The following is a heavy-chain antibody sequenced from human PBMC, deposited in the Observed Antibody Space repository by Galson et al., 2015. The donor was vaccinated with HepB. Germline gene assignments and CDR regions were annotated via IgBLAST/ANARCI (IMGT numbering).Heavy chain of an antibody. Sequence: TLSLTCTVSGGSIGSGGYYWSWIRQHPGKGLEWIGYIYYSGSTYYNPSLKSRVTISVDTSKNQFSLKLSSVTAADTAVYYCVRDSTGDDRQLNYYYMDVWGKGTTVTVSS. D-gene: IGHD4-17*01. CDR1: GGSIGSGGYY. V-gene: IGHV4-31*03. CDR2: IYYSGST. J-gene: IGHJ6*03. CDR3: VRDSTGDDRQLNYYYMDV.